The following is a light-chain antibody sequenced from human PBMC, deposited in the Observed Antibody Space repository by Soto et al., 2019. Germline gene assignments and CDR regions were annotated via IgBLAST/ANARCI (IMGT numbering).Light chain of an antibody. CDR3: KQRSNWPPTT. CDR2: DAS. CDR1: QSVSSY. V-gene: IGKV3-11*01. J-gene: IGKJ5*01. Sequence: EIVLTQSPATLSLSPGERATLSCRASQSVSSYLAWYQQKPGQAPRLLIYDASNRATGIPARFSGSGSGTDFTLPISSLEPEDFAVFYCKQRSNWPPTTSGQGTRREIK.